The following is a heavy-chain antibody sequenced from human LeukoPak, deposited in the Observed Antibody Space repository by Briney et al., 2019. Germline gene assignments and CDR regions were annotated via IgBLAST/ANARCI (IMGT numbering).Heavy chain of an antibody. CDR3: ARSAGYCTDSVCYAFNWFDL. J-gene: IGHJ5*02. CDR2: ICPDDSDT. V-gene: IGHV5-51*01. D-gene: IGHD2-8*02. CDR1: GQTFKNSW. Sequence: GESLKISCKGSGQTFKNSWIAWVRQKPGKGLEWMGVICPDDSDTRYSPSFQGQVTISVDKSISTAYLQWSSLEASDTAMYYCARSAGYCTDSVCYAFNWFDLWGQGTLVTVSS.